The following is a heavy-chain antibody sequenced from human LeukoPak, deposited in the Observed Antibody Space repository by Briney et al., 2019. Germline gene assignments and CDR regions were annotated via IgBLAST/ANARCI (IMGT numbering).Heavy chain of an antibody. D-gene: IGHD1-20*01. CDR3: ARRGITGTNFDY. CDR2: IYYSGST. Sequence: KPGGSLRLSCAASGFTFSSYSMNWIRQPPGKGLEWIGSIYYSGSTYYNPSLKSRVTISVDTSKNQFSLKLSSVTAADTAVYYCARRGITGTNFDYWGQGTLVTVSS. CDR1: GFTFSSYS. J-gene: IGHJ4*02. V-gene: IGHV4-39*01.